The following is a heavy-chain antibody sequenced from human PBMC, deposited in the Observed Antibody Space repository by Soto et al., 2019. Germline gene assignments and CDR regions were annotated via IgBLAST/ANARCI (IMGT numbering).Heavy chain of an antibody. D-gene: IGHD1-7*01. Sequence: VQLVESGGGLVQPGRSLRLSCAASGFRFDGYAMHWVRQFPGKGLQWVSGINWNSDMIGYAASVKGRFTISRDNAGNSLYLHMNSLRAEDTALYYCVKDHYSGTTGSHFQSWGQGTLVTVSS. CDR2: INWNSDMI. V-gene: IGHV3-9*01. CDR1: GFRFDGYA. CDR3: VKDHYSGTTGSHFQS. J-gene: IGHJ4*02.